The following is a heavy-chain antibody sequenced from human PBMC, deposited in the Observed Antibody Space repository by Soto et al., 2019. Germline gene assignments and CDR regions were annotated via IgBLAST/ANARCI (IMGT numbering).Heavy chain of an antibody. CDR2: IKPSAGRR. D-gene: IGHD1-7*01. CDR1: GYTLTDYF. CDR3: ARDNLNGNYAGGAMDV. V-gene: IGHV1-46*01. J-gene: IGHJ6*02. Sequence: ASVKVSCKASGYTLTDYFLHWVRQAPGQGLEWMGMIKPSAGRRGNAQKLQGRATVTWDTSTSTVYMELSSLRSEDTAVYYCARDNLNGNYAGGAMDVWGQGTTVTVSS.